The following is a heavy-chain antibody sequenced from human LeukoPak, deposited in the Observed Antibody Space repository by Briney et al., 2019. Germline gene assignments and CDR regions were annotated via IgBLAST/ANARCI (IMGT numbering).Heavy chain of an antibody. Sequence: PSETLSLTCTVSGDPISNFYWSWIRQPPGKGLEWMGYIYYIGSTNYNPSLKSRVTISVDTSKNQFSLKLSSVTAADTAVYYCARGSRMAAAGAFDIWGQGTMVTVSS. D-gene: IGHD6-13*01. V-gene: IGHV4-59*01. CDR3: ARGSRMAAAGAFDI. J-gene: IGHJ3*02. CDR2: IYYIGST. CDR1: GDPISNFY.